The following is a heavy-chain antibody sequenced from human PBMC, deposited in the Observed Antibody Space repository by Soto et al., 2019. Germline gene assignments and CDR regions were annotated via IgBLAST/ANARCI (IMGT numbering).Heavy chain of an antibody. CDR3: ARTIAGFGESYYYYMDV. CDR2: IIPILGIA. CDR1: GGTFSSYT. D-gene: IGHD3-10*01. J-gene: IGHJ6*03. V-gene: IGHV1-69*02. Sequence: VASVKVSCKASGGTFSSYTISWVRQAPGQGLEWMGRIIPILGIANYAQKFQGRVTITADKSTSTAYMELSSLRSEDTAVYYCARTIAGFGESYYYYMDVWGKGTTVTVSS.